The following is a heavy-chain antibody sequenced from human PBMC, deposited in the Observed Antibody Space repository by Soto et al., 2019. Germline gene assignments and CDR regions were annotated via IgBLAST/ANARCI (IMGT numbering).Heavy chain of an antibody. J-gene: IGHJ4*02. Sequence: SETLSLTCTVSGGSISSSSYYWGWVRQPPGKGLEWIGNIYYSGNTYYNPSLKSRVTISVDTSKNQFSLKVNSVTAADTAVYYCARQVGTNIFDYWGQGILVTVSS. D-gene: IGHD1-7*01. CDR1: GGSISSSSYY. CDR2: IYYSGNT. V-gene: IGHV4-39*01. CDR3: ARQVGTNIFDY.